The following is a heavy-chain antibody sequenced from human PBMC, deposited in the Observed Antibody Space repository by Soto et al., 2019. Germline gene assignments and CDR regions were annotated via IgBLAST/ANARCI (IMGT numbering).Heavy chain of an antibody. J-gene: IGHJ6*03. D-gene: IGHD2-2*01. CDR3: VKGYCSSTSCFGHYYMDV. Sequence: PGGSLRLSCAASGFTVSSNYMSWVRQAPGKGLEWVSVIYSGGSTYYADSVKGRFTISRHNSKNTLYLQMNSLRAEDTAVYYCVKGYCSSTSCFGHYYMDVWGKGTTVTVS. V-gene: IGHV3-53*04. CDR1: GFTVSSNY. CDR2: IYSGGST.